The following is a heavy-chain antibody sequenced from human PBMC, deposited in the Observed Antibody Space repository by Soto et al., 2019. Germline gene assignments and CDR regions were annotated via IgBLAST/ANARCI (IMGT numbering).Heavy chain of an antibody. V-gene: IGHV3-23*01. CDR2: ISGSGGST. D-gene: IGHD6-13*01. CDR3: AKGATYSGSWYVFDY. Sequence: EVQLLESGGGLVQPGGSLRLSCAASGFTFSSYAMSWVRQAPGKGLEWVSAISGSGGSTYYADSVKGRFTISRDNSKNTLYLKMNRLRAEDTAVYYCAKGATYSGSWYVFDYWGQGTLVTVSS. CDR1: GFTFSSYA. J-gene: IGHJ4*02.